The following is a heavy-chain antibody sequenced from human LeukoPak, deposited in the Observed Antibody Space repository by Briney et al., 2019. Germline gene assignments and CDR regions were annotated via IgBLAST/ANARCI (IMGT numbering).Heavy chain of an antibody. CDR1: GFTFSTYS. Sequence: RAGGSLRLSCAASGFTFSTYSMNWVRQAPGEGLEWVSYISSSTTNMYYADSVKGRFTISRDNAKNSLYLQMNSLRAEDTAVYYCARDYWRSIDHWGQGTLVTVSS. D-gene: IGHD1-1*01. V-gene: IGHV3-48*01. J-gene: IGHJ4*02. CDR2: ISSSTTNM. CDR3: ARDYWRSIDH.